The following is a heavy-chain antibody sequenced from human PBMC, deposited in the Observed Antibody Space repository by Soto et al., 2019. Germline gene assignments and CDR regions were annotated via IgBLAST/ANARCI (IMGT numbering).Heavy chain of an antibody. CDR3: ARLVVATINPPHYYYYGMDV. CDR2: GGT. V-gene: IGHV1-2*02. D-gene: IGHD5-12*01. J-gene: IGHJ6*02. Sequence: GGTNYAQKFQGRVTMTRDTSISTAYMELSRLRSDDTAVYYCARLVVATINPPHYYYYGMDVWGQGTTVTVSS.